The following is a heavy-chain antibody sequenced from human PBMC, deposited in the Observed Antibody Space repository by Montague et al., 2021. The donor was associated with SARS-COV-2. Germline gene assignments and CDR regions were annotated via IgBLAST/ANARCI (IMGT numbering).Heavy chain of an antibody. D-gene: IGHD2-2*01. CDR3: TKDFERTVSNTNNWSDP. CDR1: GFNFGNYA. J-gene: IGHJ5*02. CDR2: ISWSSGTR. V-gene: IGHV3-9*01. Sequence: SLRLSCAASGFNFGNYAMHWVRQPPGKGLEWVSGISWSSGTRRYADSVKGRFTISRDNAKNSLFLQMNSLRVEDTALYYCTKDFERTVSNTNNWSDPWGQGTLGTVSS.